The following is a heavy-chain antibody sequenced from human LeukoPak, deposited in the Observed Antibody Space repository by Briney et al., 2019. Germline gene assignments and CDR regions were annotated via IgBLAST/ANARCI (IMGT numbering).Heavy chain of an antibody. CDR3: AKRGVVIRVILVGFHKEAYYFDS. V-gene: IGHV3-23*01. CDR1: GITLSNYG. J-gene: IGHJ4*02. D-gene: IGHD2-15*01. Sequence: RGSLRLSCTVSGITLSNYGMSWVRQAPGKGLEWVAGISDSGGRTNYADSVKGRFTLSRDNPKNTLYLQMNSLRAEDTAAYFCAKRGVVIRVILVGFHKEAYYFDSWGQGALVTVSS. CDR2: ISDSGGRT.